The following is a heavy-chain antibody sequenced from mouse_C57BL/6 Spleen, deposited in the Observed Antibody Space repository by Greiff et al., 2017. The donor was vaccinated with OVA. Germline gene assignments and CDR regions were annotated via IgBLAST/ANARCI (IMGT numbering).Heavy chain of an antibody. D-gene: IGHD1-1*01. Sequence: VQLQQSGAELVKPGASVKLSCKASGYTFTSYWMQWVKQRPGQGLEWIGEIDPSDSYTNYNQKFKGKATLTVDTSSSTAYMQPSSLTSEDSAVYYCASGYYYGSKNWYFDVWGTGTTVTVSS. CDR3: ASGYYYGSKNWYFDV. J-gene: IGHJ1*03. CDR1: GYTFTSYW. CDR2: IDPSDSYT. V-gene: IGHV1-50*01.